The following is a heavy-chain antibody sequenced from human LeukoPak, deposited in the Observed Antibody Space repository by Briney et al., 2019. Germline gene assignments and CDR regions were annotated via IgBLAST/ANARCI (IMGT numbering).Heavy chain of an antibody. CDR2: ISSSSNYI. Sequence: GGSLRLSCAASGFTFSSHSMTWVRQAPGKMGLGWVSSISSSSNYIYYADSVKGRFTISRDNAKNSLYLQMNRLRAEDTAVYYCARDLVFIQHWGQGTLVTVSS. CDR3: ARDLVFIQH. V-gene: IGHV3-21*06. J-gene: IGHJ1*01. CDR1: GFTFSSHS.